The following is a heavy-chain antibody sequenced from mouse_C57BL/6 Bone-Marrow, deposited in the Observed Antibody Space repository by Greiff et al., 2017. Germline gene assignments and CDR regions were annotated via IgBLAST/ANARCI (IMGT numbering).Heavy chain of an antibody. CDR1: GYTFTDYE. V-gene: IGHV1-15*01. J-gene: IGHJ1*03. CDR2: IDPETGGT. Sequence: QVQLQQSGAELVRPGASVTLSCKASGYTFTDYEMHWVKQTPVHGLEWIGAIDPETGGTAYNQKFKGKAILTADKSSSPAYMELRSLTSEASAVYYCTQTPLYYDLSWCVEVWGTGTTVTVSS. D-gene: IGHD2-4*01. CDR3: TQTPLYYDLSWCVEV.